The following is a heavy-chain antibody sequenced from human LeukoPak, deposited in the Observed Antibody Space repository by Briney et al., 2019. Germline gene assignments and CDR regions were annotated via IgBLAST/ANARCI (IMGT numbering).Heavy chain of an antibody. V-gene: IGHV3-9*01. Sequence: SLRLSCVASGFTFDDYAMHWVRQAPGKGLEWVAGINWNSVSAVYADSLKGRLTISRDNAKNSLFLQMNSLKTEDTAFYYCAKGARSSSGYTTDWGQGILVTVSS. CDR1: GFTFDDYA. CDR3: AKGARSSSGYTTD. D-gene: IGHD3-22*01. J-gene: IGHJ4*02. CDR2: INWNSVSA.